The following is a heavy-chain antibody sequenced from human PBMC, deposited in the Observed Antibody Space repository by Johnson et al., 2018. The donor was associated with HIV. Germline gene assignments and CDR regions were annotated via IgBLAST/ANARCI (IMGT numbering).Heavy chain of an antibody. V-gene: IGHV3-7*02. CDR3: ARGKGAAAAEAFDI. CDR2: IKHDGSEK. D-gene: IGHD6-13*01. J-gene: IGHJ3*02. Sequence: VQLVESGGGLVQPGGSLRLSCAASGFTFSSYWMSWVRQAPGKGLVWVANIKHDGSEKYYVDSVKGRFTISRDNATMSRYLQMNSLRAGDTAVYYCARGKGAAAAEAFDIWGQGTMVTVSS. CDR1: GFTFSSYW.